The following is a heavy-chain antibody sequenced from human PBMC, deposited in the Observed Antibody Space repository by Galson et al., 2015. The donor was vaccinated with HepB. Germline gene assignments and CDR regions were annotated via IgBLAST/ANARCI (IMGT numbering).Heavy chain of an antibody. CDR1: DFTFSSYW. CDR2: INQDGSEK. Sequence: SLRLSCAASDFTFSSYWMSWVRQAPGKGLEWVANINQDGSEKYYVDSVKGRFTISRDNAKNSVYLQVNSLRAEDTAVYYCARTGSYADYVFYHYAMDVWGQGTTVTVSS. V-gene: IGHV3-7*03. CDR3: ARTGSYADYVFYHYAMDV. J-gene: IGHJ6*02. D-gene: IGHD4-17*01.